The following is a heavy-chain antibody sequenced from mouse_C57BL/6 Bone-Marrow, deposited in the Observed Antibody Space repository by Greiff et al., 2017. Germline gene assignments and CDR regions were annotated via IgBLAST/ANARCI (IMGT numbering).Heavy chain of an antibody. Sequence: VMLVESGPGLVAPSQRLSITCTVSGFSLTSYAISWVRQPPGQGLEWLGVIWTGGSTHYNSALKSRLSISKVNSKRQVFLKMNMLQTDDTARYYCAREGSLYAMDYWGQGTSVTVSS. V-gene: IGHV2-9-1*01. CDR1: GFSLTSYA. CDR2: IWTGGST. CDR3: AREGSLYAMDY. J-gene: IGHJ4*01.